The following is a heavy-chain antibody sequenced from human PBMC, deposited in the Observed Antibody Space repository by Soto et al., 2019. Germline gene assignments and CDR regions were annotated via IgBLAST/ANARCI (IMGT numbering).Heavy chain of an antibody. V-gene: IGHV1-69*02. D-gene: IGHD3-10*01. J-gene: IGHJ3*02. CDR2: IIPILDIT. CDR3: TRAAESVGSESAFDI. CDR1: GGTFSTYP. Sequence: QVQLVQSGAEVKKPGSSVKVSCKTSGGTFSTYPITWLRQAPGQGLEWVGRIIPILDITDSAQKFQGRVTITADKTTNTAYMELSSLRCEDTAVYYCTRAAESVGSESAFDIWGQGTMVTVSS.